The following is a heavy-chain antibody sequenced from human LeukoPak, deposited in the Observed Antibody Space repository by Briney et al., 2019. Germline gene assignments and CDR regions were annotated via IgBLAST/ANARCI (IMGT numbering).Heavy chain of an antibody. CDR2: IYFSGTT. J-gene: IGHJ4*02. CDR1: GGSISPYY. D-gene: IGHD2-15*01. CDR3: ARDRASAGGFDY. Sequence: PSETLSLTCSVSGGSISPYYWSWIRQPPGKGLEWIGYIYFSGTTNYNPSLQSRVTISVATSKNQFSLKLSSVTAADTALYYCARDRASAGGFDYWGQGTLVTVSS. V-gene: IGHV4-59*01.